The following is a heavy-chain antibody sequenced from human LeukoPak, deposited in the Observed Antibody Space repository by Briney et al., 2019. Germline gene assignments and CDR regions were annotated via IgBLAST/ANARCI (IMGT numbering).Heavy chain of an antibody. D-gene: IGHD2-2*01. J-gene: IGHJ6*03. V-gene: IGHV1-69*05. CDR3: ARCLAVVPAESYYYYMDV. CDR1: GGTFSSYA. Sequence: GSSVKVSCKASGGTFSSYAISWVRQAPGQGLEWMGGIIPIFGTANYAQKFQGRVTITTDESTSTAYMELSSLRSEDTAVYYCARCLAVVPAESYYYYMDVWGKGTTVTVSS. CDR2: IIPIFGTA.